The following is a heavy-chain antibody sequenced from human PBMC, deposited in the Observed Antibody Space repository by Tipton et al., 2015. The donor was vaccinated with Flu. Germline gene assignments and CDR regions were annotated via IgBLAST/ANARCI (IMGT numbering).Heavy chain of an antibody. CDR1: GESISTTSYY. V-gene: IGHV4-39*01. Sequence: TLSLTCIVSGESISTTSYYWGWIRQPPGKGLEWIGSFYYTGNTYYKPSLKSRATISVDMSKKMFSLNLSSVTAADTAVYYCARLHSFYFYMDVWGKGTTVTVSS. D-gene: IGHD4-11*01. CDR3: ARLHSFYFYMDV. CDR2: FYYTGNT. J-gene: IGHJ6*03.